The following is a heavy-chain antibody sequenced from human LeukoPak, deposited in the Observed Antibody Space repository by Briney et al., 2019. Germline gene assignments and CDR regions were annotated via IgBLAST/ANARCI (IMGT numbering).Heavy chain of an antibody. Sequence: SETLSLTCAVYGGSFSGYYWSWIRQPPGRGLEWIGEINHSGSTNYNPSLKSRVTISVDTSKNQFSLKRSSVTAADTAVYYCARGRRFGELSDFDYWGQGTLVTVSS. D-gene: IGHD3-10*01. CDR1: GGSFSGYY. CDR3: ARGRRFGELSDFDY. CDR2: INHSGST. V-gene: IGHV4-34*01. J-gene: IGHJ4*02.